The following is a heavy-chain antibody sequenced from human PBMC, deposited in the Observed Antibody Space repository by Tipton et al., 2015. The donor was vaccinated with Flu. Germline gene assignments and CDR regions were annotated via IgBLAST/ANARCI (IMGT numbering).Heavy chain of an antibody. Sequence: LRLSCTVSGGSISSSSYYWGWIRQPPGKGLEWIGSIYYSGSTNYNPSLKSRVTISVDTSKNQFSLKLSSVTAADTAVYYCATEYRGGGNRYYFDYWGQGTLVTVSS. V-gene: IGHV4-39*07. D-gene: IGHD4-23*01. CDR3: ATEYRGGGNRYYFDY. J-gene: IGHJ4*02. CDR1: GGSISSSSYY. CDR2: IYYSGST.